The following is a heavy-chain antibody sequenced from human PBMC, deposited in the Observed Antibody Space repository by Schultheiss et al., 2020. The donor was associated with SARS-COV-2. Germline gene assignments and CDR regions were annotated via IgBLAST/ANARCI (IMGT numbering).Heavy chain of an antibody. J-gene: IGHJ4*02. V-gene: IGHV1-2*02. CDR1: GGTFSSYA. CDR3: AREGADYGGNSHDY. Sequence: ASVKVSCKASGGTFSSYAISWVRQAPGQGLEWMGWINPNSGGTNYAQKFQGRVTMTRDTSISTAYMELRSLRSDDTAVYYCAREGADYGGNSHDYWGQGTLVTVSS. D-gene: IGHD4-23*01. CDR2: INPNSGGT.